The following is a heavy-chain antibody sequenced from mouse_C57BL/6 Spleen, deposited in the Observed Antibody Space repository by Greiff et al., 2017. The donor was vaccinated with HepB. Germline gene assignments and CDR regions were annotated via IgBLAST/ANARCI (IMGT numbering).Heavy chain of an antibody. D-gene: IGHD2-4*01. Sequence: VQLQQPGAELVKPGASVKLSCKASGYTFTSYWMQWVKQRPGQGLEWIGEIDPSDSYTNYNQKFKGKATLTVDTSSSTAYMQLSSLTSEDSAVYYCARKGIYYEDYWGQGTTLTVSS. V-gene: IGHV1-50*01. J-gene: IGHJ2*01. CDR2: IDPSDSYT. CDR3: ARKGIYYEDY. CDR1: GYTFTSYW.